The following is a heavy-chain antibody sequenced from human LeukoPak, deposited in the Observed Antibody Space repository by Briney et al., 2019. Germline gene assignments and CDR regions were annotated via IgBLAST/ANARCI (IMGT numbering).Heavy chain of an antibody. Sequence: PGGSLRLSCAASGFTISSNYMSWVRQAPGKGLEWVSVFYSAGSRNYAASVKSRLTISKDNSKNTLYLQMNSLRAGDTAVYYCARGIFYSPNYPFVFDVWGQGTMVTVSS. D-gene: IGHD1-7*01. CDR1: GFTISSNY. V-gene: IGHV3-53*01. CDR2: FYSAGSR. CDR3: ARGIFYSPNYPFVFDV. J-gene: IGHJ3*01.